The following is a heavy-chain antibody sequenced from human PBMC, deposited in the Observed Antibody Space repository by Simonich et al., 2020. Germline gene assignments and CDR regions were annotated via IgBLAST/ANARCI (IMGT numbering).Heavy chain of an antibody. Sequence: QVQLVQSGAEVKKPGASVKVSCKASGYTFTGYYMHWVRQAPGQGLEWMEWSNPNRGGKNKEQKFEGRVTMTRDTSISTAYMELSRLRSDDTAVYYCARRGGAGWGQGTMVTVSS. V-gene: IGHV1-2*02. J-gene: IGHJ3*01. CDR2: SNPNRGGK. CDR1: GYTFTGYY. CDR3: ARRGGAG. D-gene: IGHD6-19*01.